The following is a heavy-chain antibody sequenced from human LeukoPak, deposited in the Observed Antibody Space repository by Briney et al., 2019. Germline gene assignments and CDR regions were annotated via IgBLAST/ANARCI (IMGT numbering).Heavy chain of an antibody. J-gene: IGHJ4*02. CDR3: ALIGLDSSGYYYDYLDY. Sequence: PGGSLRLSCAASGFTFKNYWMHWVRQAPGKGLVWVSRIDSDGSSTNYADSVKGRFTISRDNAKNTLYLQVNSLRAEDTAVYYCALIGLDSSGYYYDYLDYWGQGTLVTVSS. CDR1: GFTFKNYW. V-gene: IGHV3-74*01. CDR2: IDSDGSST. D-gene: IGHD3-22*01.